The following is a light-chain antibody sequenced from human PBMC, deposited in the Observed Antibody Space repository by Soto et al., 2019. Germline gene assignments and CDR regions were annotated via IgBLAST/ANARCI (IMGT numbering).Light chain of an antibody. CDR1: SREVGNDCL. V-gene: IGLV2-23*01. CDR2: EGS. Sequence: QSALTQPASVSGSPGQSVTISCTGNSREVGNDCLFPWYQQHPGEAPKFLIYEGSKRPSGVSNRFFASKYANTASPTISGLQEEEEDDYYCCSDGGGSTWVFGGGTKLTVL. CDR3: CSDGGGSTWV. J-gene: IGLJ3*02.